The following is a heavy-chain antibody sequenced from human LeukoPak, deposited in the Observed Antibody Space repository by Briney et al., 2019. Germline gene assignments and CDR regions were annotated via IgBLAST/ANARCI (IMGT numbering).Heavy chain of an antibody. CDR3: ARVTGYMIEDYFDY. D-gene: IGHD3-22*01. CDR1: GGSFSGYY. CDR2: VNHSGST. V-gene: IGHV4-34*01. J-gene: IGHJ4*02. Sequence: SETLSLTCAVYGGSFSGYYWSWIRQPPGKGLEGSGEVNHSGSTDYNPSLKSRVTISVDTSKNQFSLKLSSVTAADTAVYYCARVTGYMIEDYFDYWGQGTLVTVSS.